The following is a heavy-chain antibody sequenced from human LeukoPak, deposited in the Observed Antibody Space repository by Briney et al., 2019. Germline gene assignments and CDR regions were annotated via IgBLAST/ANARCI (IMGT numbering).Heavy chain of an antibody. Sequence: GGSLRLSCAASGFTFSSYGMHWVRQAPGKGLEWVAVIWYDGSNKYYADSVKGRFTISRDNSKNTLYLQMNSLRAEDTAVYYCAKDRTQYDFWSGYIIDDYYYYMDVWGKGTTVTVSS. D-gene: IGHD3-3*01. CDR1: GFTFSSYG. CDR3: AKDRTQYDFWSGYIIDDYYYYMDV. V-gene: IGHV3-30*02. CDR2: IWYDGSNK. J-gene: IGHJ6*03.